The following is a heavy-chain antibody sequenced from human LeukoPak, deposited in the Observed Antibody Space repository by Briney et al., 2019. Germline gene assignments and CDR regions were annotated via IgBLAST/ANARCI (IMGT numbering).Heavy chain of an antibody. CDR1: GFTFSSYA. Sequence: GGSLRLSCAASGFTFSSYAMHWVRQAPGKGLEWVAVISYDGSNKYYADSVKGRFTISRDNSKNTLYLQMNSLRAEDTAVYYCARDGPPFLPLVALYYYYYMDVWGKGTTVTVSS. V-gene: IGHV3-30*01. J-gene: IGHJ6*03. CDR2: ISYDGSNK. CDR3: ARDGPPFLPLVALYYYYYMDV. D-gene: IGHD3-3*01.